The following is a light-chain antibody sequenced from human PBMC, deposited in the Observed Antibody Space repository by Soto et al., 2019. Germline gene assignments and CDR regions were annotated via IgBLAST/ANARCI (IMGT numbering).Light chain of an antibody. CDR2: EVS. J-gene: IGLJ2*01. CDR3: SSYAGSKNLV. CDR1: SSDVGGYNS. Sequence: QSALTQPPSASGSPGQSVTISCTGTSSDVGGYNSVSWYQQHPGQAPKLMFYEVSKRPSGVPDRFSATKSDNTASLTVSGLQAEDEADYYCSSYAGSKNLVFGGGTQLTVL. V-gene: IGLV2-8*01.